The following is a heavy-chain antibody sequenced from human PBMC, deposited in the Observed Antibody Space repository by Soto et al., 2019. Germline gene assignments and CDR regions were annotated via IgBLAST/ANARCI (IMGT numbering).Heavy chain of an antibody. Sequence: GGSLRLSCAAPGFTFSSYAMHWVRQAPGKGLEWVAVISYDGSNKYYADSVKGRFTISRDNSKNTLYLQMNSLRAEDTAVYYCASFLMDIVVVAPPPDWGQGTLVTV. J-gene: IGHJ4*02. CDR2: ISYDGSNK. CDR1: GFTFSSYA. D-gene: IGHD2-15*01. CDR3: ASFLMDIVVVAPPPD. V-gene: IGHV3-30-3*01.